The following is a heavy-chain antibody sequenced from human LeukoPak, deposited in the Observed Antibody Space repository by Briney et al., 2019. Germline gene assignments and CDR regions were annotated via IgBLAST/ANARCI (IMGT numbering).Heavy chain of an antibody. V-gene: IGHV3-23*01. CDR2: ISGSGGNT. J-gene: IGHJ4*02. CDR1: GFTLSSYA. D-gene: IGHD6-19*01. CDR3: AKAGSAWPYYFDY. Sequence: GGSLRLSCAASGFTLSSYAMNWVRQAPGKGLEWVSAISGSGGNTYSDSLKGRFTISRDTSKNTLYLHMNSLRAEDTAVYYCAKAGSAWPYYFDYWGQGTLVTVSS.